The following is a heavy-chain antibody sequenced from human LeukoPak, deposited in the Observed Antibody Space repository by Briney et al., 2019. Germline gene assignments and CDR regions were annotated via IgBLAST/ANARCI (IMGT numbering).Heavy chain of an antibody. D-gene: IGHD6-13*01. Sequence: ASVKVSCKASGYTFTGYYMHWVRQAPGQGLEWMGWINPNSGGTNYAQKFQGRVTIARDTSTSTAYMELSRLRSDDTAVYYCARPQFSIAAAVSYNWFDPWGQGTLVTVSS. V-gene: IGHV1-2*02. CDR3: ARPQFSIAAAVSYNWFDP. CDR1: GYTFTGYY. J-gene: IGHJ5*02. CDR2: INPNSGGT.